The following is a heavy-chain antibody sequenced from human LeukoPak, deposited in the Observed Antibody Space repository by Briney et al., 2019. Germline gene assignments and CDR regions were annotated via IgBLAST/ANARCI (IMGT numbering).Heavy chain of an antibody. J-gene: IGHJ4*02. CDR1: GLTFSDYY. CDR3: ARDGKGSIALDY. D-gene: IGHD6-6*01. V-gene: IGHV3-72*01. CDR2: IRNQAKGYTT. Sequence: PGGSLRLSCAASGLTFSDYYMDWVRQAPGKGLEWVGRIRNQAKGYTTEYAASVKDRFTFSRDDSKNSLYLQINSLKTEDTAVYYCARDGKGSIALDYWGQGTLVTVSS.